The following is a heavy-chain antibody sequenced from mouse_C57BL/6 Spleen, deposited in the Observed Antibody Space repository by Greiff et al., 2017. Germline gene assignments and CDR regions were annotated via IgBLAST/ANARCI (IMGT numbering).Heavy chain of an antibody. Sequence: QVQLQQPGAELVKPGASVKLSCKASGYTFTSYWMHWVKQRPGRGLEWIGRIDPNSGGTKYNEKFKSKATLTVDKPSSTAYMQLSSLTSEDSAVYYCARSFTTVVPELAYWGQGTLVTVSA. CDR1: GYTFTSYW. CDR3: ARSFTTVVPELAY. D-gene: IGHD1-1*01. V-gene: IGHV1-72*01. J-gene: IGHJ3*01. CDR2: IDPNSGGT.